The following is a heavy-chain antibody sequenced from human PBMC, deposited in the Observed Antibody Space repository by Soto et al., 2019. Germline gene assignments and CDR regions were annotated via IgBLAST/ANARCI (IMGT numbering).Heavy chain of an antibody. Sequence: GASVKVSCKASGYTFISYGISWVRQAPGQGLEWMGWISAYNGNTNFAQKLQGRVSMTTDTSTSTAYMELRNLRSDDTAVYYCARGSSYDFWSGYYKMLDFWGQGTLVTVSS. D-gene: IGHD3-3*01. CDR2: ISAYNGNT. V-gene: IGHV1-18*01. J-gene: IGHJ4*02. CDR1: GYTFISYG. CDR3: ARGSSYDFWSGYYKMLDF.